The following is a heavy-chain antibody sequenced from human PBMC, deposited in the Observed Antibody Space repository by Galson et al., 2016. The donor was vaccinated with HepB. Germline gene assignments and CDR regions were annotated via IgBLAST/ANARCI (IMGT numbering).Heavy chain of an antibody. CDR3: ARDGGSDQHDWYFDL. CDR2: LNVDAIVGSRP. CDR1: GFTLTTSW. D-gene: IGHD1-26*01. Sequence: SLRLSCAASGFTLTTSWMHWVRQAPGKGLVWVSRLNVDAIVGSRPSYADSVKGRFTVFRDNAKNTLYLQMNSLRAEDTAVYYCARDGGSDQHDWYFDLWGRGTLVTVSS. V-gene: IGHV3-74*01. J-gene: IGHJ2*01.